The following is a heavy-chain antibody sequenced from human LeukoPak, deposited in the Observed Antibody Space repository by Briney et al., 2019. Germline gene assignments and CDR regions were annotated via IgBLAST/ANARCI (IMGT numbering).Heavy chain of an antibody. V-gene: IGHV3-23*01. CDR1: GFTFSSYA. CDR3: AKGDKNTNADY. D-gene: IGHD2-2*01. Sequence: GGSLRLSCAASGFTFSSYAMSWVRQAPGKGPEWVSVMSGSGGTTYYAGSVKGRFTISRDNSNHTLYLQMNSLRAEDTAIYYCAKGDKNTNADYWGQGTLVTVSS. CDR2: MSGSGGTT. J-gene: IGHJ4*02.